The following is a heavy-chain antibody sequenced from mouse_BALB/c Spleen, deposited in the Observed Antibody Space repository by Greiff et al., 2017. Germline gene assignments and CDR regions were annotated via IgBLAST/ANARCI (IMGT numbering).Heavy chain of an antibody. CDR1: GYSITSDYA. J-gene: IGHJ4*01. CDR3: ARRGYDGAMDY. D-gene: IGHD2-14*01. Sequence: EVQGVESGPGLMKPSQSLSLTCTVTGYSITSDYAWNWIRQFPGNKLEWMGYISYSGSTSYNPSLKSRISITRDTSKNQFFLQLNSVTTEDTATYYCARRGYDGAMDYWGQGTSVTVSS. CDR2: ISYSGST. V-gene: IGHV3-2*02.